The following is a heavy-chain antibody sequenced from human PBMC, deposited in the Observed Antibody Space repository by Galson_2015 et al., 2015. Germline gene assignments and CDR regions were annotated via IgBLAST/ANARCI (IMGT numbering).Heavy chain of an antibody. J-gene: IGHJ3*02. Sequence: SVKVSCKASGYTFTSYYMHWVRQAPGQGLEWMGIINPSGGSTSYAQKFQGRVTMTRDTSTSTVYMELSSLRSEDTAVYYCARDIPYSSGWDGSAFDIWGQGTMVTVSS. CDR2: INPSGGST. CDR3: ARDIPYSSGWDGSAFDI. V-gene: IGHV1-46*01. D-gene: IGHD6-19*01. CDR1: GYTFTSYY.